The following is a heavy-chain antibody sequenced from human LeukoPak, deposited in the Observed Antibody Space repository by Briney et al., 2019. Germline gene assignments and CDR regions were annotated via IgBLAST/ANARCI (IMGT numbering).Heavy chain of an antibody. D-gene: IGHD4-17*01. Sequence: GRSLRLSCAAFGFTFSSYGMHWVRQAPGKGLEWVAVISYDGSNKYYADSVKGRFTISRDNSKNTLYLQMNSLRAEDTAVYYCAKDMTTVTSDDAFDIWGQGTMVTVSS. CDR2: ISYDGSNK. CDR1: GFTFSSYG. CDR3: AKDMTTVTSDDAFDI. J-gene: IGHJ3*02. V-gene: IGHV3-30*18.